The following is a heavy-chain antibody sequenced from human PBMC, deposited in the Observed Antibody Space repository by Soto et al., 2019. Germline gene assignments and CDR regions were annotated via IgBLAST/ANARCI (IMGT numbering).Heavy chain of an antibody. J-gene: IGHJ5*02. Sequence: ASVKVSCKASGYTFTSYYMHWVRQAPGQGLEWMGIINPSGGSTSYAQKFQGRVTMTRDTSTSTVYMELSSLRSEDTAVYYCARSLRDIVVVVAGFEVDPWGQGTLVTVS. CDR1: GYTFTSYY. D-gene: IGHD2-15*01. V-gene: IGHV1-46*03. CDR2: INPSGGST. CDR3: ARSLRDIVVVVAGFEVDP.